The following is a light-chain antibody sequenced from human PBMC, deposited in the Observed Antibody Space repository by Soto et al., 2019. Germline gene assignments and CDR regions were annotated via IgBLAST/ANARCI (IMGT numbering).Light chain of an antibody. V-gene: IGKV1-39*01. CDR3: PQTDSIPET. J-gene: IGKJ1*01. CDR2: AAS. CDR1: QSISLF. Sequence: DLQMTQSPSSLSASVGDTVTITCRASQSISLFLNWYQQKPGKAPKLLIYAASSLQSGVPPRFSGNGSGTDFTLTISSLQPEDFATYYCPQTDSIPETFGQGTKVEIK.